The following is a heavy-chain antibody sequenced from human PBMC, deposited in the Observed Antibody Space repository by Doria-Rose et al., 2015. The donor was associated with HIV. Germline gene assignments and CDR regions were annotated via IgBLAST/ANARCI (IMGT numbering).Heavy chain of an antibody. CDR3: ATGVTLDY. D-gene: IGHD3-10*01. J-gene: IGHJ4*02. CDR1: GFTFSSHR. CDR2: ISSTSAYK. Sequence: EVQLVESGGGLVRPGGSLRLSCATSGFTFSSHRINRVRQAPGKGLEWVSSISSTSAYKNYADSVRGRFTISRDNARNSLYLQMDSLRAEDTAIYYCATGVTLDYWGQGTLVTVSS. V-gene: IGHV3-21*01.